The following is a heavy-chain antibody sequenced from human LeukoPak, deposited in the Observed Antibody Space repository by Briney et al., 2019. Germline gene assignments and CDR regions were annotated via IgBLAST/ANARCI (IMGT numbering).Heavy chain of an antibody. V-gene: IGHV1-2*02. CDR1: GYTFTDWY. Sequence: ASVKVSCKVSGYTFTDWYMHWVRQAPGQGLEWMGWVDPKSGGTTYGQKFRGRVTMTRDTSISTVYMDLSSLRSDDTAFYYCARGKGSSWFDYWGQGTLVPVSS. CDR3: ARGKGSSWFDY. J-gene: IGHJ4*02. D-gene: IGHD6-13*01. CDR2: VDPKSGGT.